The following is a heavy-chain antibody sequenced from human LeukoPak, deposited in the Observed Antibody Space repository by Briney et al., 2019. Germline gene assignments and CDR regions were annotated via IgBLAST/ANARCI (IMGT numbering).Heavy chain of an antibody. CDR1: GLTVSNHW. CDR2: IKQDGSEK. V-gene: IGHV3-7*03. Sequence: PGGSLRLSCVASGLTVSNHWMSWVRQAPGKGLEWVANIKQDGSEKYYVDSVKGRFTISRDNAQNSLYLQMNSLRVEDTAIYYCAGGGGFLTDCWGQGTLVTVSS. J-gene: IGHJ4*02. D-gene: IGHD3-10*01. CDR3: AGGGGFLTDC.